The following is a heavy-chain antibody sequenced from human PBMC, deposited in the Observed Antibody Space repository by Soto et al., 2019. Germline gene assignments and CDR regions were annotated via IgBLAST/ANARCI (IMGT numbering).Heavy chain of an antibody. D-gene: IGHD5-12*01. CDR2: IWYDGSLQ. Sequence: QVQMVESGGGVGQPGRSLRLSCAASGFSFENYGMHWVRQAPGRGLEWVAIIWYDGSLQYYAAAVKGRFTISRDNSKKTLYLEMNSLRAEDTAVYYCANMWGDGYNLGQDYNGMDVWGQGTTVIVSS. CDR3: ANMWGDGYNLGQDYNGMDV. V-gene: IGHV3-33*06. CDR1: GFSFENYG. J-gene: IGHJ6*02.